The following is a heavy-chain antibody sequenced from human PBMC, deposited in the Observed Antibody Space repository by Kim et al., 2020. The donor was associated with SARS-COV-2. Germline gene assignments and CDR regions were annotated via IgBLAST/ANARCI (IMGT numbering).Heavy chain of an antibody. J-gene: IGHJ6*02. Sequence: GGSLRLSCAASGFTVSSNYMSWVRQAPGKGLEWVSVIYSGGSTYYADSVKGRFTISRHNSKNTLYLQMNSLRAEDTAVYYCARCAGVYYYYGMDVWGQGTTVTVSS. V-gene: IGHV3-53*04. D-gene: IGHD6-13*01. CDR2: IYSGGST. CDR3: ARCAGVYYYYGMDV. CDR1: GFTVSSNY.